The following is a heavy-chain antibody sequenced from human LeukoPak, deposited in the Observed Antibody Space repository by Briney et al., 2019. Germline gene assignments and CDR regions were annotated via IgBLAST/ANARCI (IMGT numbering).Heavy chain of an antibody. J-gene: IGHJ4*02. CDR2: INWNSDSI. CDR1: GFTFDDYA. D-gene: IGHD5-12*01. V-gene: IGHV3-9*01. Sequence: GGSLRLSCAVSGFTFDDYAMHWVRQVPGKGLEWVSGINWNSDSIGYADSVKGRFTTSRDSAKNSLYLQMNSLRAEDTAFYYCAINGGGDSGYGNFDYWGQGTLVTVSS. CDR3: AINGGGDSGYGNFDY.